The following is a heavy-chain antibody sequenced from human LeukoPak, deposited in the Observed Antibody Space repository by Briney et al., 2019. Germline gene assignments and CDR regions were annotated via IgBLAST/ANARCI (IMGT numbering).Heavy chain of an antibody. Sequence: GGSLRLSCAASGFTFSSSAMSWVRQVPGKGLEWVSGISASGGSTYYADSVRGRFTISRDNSKNTLYVQMNSLRAEDTAVYYCAKDVYADFWSGYSPFDYWGQGALVTVSS. CDR2: ISASGGST. CDR3: AKDVYADFWSGYSPFDY. J-gene: IGHJ4*02. V-gene: IGHV3-23*01. D-gene: IGHD3-3*01. CDR1: GFTFSSSA.